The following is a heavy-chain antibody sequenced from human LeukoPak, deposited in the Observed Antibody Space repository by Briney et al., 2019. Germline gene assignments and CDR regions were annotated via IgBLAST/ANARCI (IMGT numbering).Heavy chain of an antibody. CDR1: GFTFTNYA. CDR2: ISYHGSDE. J-gene: IGHJ4*02. CDR3: ARAGGSTVSHSDY. V-gene: IGHV3-30-3*01. Sequence: GGSLRLSCAASGFTFTNYAMHWVRQAPGKGLEWVAVISYHGSDEYYADSVKGRFTISKDNAKNSLYLQMNSLRAEDTAVYYCARAGGSTVSHSDYWGQGTLVTVSS. D-gene: IGHD4-17*01.